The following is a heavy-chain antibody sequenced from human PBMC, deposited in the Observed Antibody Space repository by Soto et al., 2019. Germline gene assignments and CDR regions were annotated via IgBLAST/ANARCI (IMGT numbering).Heavy chain of an antibody. CDR1: GDSVSSNSAA. J-gene: IGHJ6*02. D-gene: IGHD6-13*01. CDR2: TYYRSKWYN. CDR3: AIVCGIPAYSSSWFYCMDV. V-gene: IGHV6-1*01. Sequence: QTLSLTCAISGDSVSSNSAAWNWIRQSPSRGLEWLGGTYYRSKWYNDYAVSVKSRISINPDTSKNQFSLQLNSVTPEDTAVYYCAIVCGIPAYSSSWFYCMDVWGQGTTVTVSS.